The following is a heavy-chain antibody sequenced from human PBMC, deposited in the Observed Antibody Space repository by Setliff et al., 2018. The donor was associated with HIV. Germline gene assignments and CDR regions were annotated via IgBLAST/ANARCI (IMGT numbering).Heavy chain of an antibody. J-gene: IGHJ4*02. V-gene: IGHV3-74*01. CDR1: GLTFSNYW. CDR3: ARGPQYNFWGGYLGL. D-gene: IGHD3-3*01. CDR2: IDSGGSDT. Sequence: PGESLKISCAASGLTFSNYWMHWVRQAPGKGLEWVSRIDSGGSDTNYADSVRGRFTISRDNAKNTVYLQLTSLRAEDTAVYYCARGPQYNFWGGYLGLWGQGTLVTVSS.